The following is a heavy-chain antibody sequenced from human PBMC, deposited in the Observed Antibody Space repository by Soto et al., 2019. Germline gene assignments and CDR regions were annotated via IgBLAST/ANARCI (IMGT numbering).Heavy chain of an antibody. D-gene: IGHD6-13*01. CDR1: GFAFSSYW. Sequence: SLRLSCAASGFAFSSYWMSWVRQAPGKGLEWVANIKQDGSEKYYVDSVKGRFTISRDNAKNSLYLQMNSLRAEDTAVYYCARGGYSSSWLNYYYYYGMDVWGQGTTVTVSS. CDR3: ARGGYSSSWLNYYYYYGMDV. CDR2: IKQDGSEK. V-gene: IGHV3-7*01. J-gene: IGHJ6*02.